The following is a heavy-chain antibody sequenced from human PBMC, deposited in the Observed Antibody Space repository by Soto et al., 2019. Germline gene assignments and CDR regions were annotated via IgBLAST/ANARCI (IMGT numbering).Heavy chain of an antibody. CDR2: IWYDGSNK. CDR3: VYLLLDDYSNYNFDY. Sequence: QVQLVESGGGVVQPGRSLRLSCAASGFTFSSYGMHWVRQAPGKGLEWVAVIWYDGSNKYYADSVKGRFTISRDNSKNTLYLQMNSLRAEDTAVYYCVYLLLDDYSNYNFDYWGQGTLVTVSS. V-gene: IGHV3-33*01. J-gene: IGHJ4*02. CDR1: GFTFSSYG. D-gene: IGHD4-4*01.